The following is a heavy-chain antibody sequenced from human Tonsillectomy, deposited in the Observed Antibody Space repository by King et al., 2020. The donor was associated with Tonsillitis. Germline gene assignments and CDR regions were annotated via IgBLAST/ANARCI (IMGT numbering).Heavy chain of an antibody. Sequence: VQLVESGGGLVQPGGNLRLSCSASGFTFSASWMTWVRQAPGKGLEWVATTKPDGSENWYVESVKGRFTISRDNAKNSLYLQMNSLRAEDTAVYYCARDQGYSSFDYWGQGTLVTVSS. V-gene: IGHV3-7*04. D-gene: IGHD2-21*01. CDR3: ARDQGYSSFDY. J-gene: IGHJ4*02. CDR1: GFTFSASW. CDR2: TKPDGSEN.